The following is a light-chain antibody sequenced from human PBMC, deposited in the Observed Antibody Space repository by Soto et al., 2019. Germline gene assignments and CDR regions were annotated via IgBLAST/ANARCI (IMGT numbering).Light chain of an antibody. CDR3: QQRLNWPPG. J-gene: IGKJ1*01. CDR1: QSVTNY. V-gene: IGKV3-11*01. CDR2: DAS. Sequence: DIFLTQSPDTLSLSPGERATLTCRASQSVTNYIAWYQQRPGQAPRLLIYDASNRATVDPARFSGSRSGTDFTLPISVLEPADFGLYYCQQRLNWPPGFGQATKVEIK.